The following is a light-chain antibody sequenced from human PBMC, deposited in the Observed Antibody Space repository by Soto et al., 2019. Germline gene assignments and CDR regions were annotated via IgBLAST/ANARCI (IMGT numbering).Light chain of an antibody. CDR1: QDISKY. CDR2: DAS. V-gene: IGKV1-33*01. Sequence: DIQMTQSPSSLSASVGARVTITCQASQDISKYLNWYQQKPGKAPKLLIYDASNLETGVPSRFSGSGSGTDFSFTISSLQPEDIATYYCQKYDNVPLTFGGGTKVDIK. J-gene: IGKJ4*01. CDR3: QKYDNVPLT.